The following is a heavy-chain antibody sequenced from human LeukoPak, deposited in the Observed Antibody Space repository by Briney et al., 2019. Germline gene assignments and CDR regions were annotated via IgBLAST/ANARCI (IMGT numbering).Heavy chain of an antibody. J-gene: IGHJ4*02. V-gene: IGHV3-7*01. Sequence: GRSLRLSCAASGFTFSSYGMHWVRQAPGKGLEWVANIKQDGSEKYYVDSVKGRFTISRDNAKNSLYLQMNSLRAEDTAVYYCASEVRGVTDFDYWGQGTLVTVSS. CDR2: IKQDGSEK. D-gene: IGHD3-10*01. CDR1: GFTFSSYG. CDR3: ASEVRGVTDFDY.